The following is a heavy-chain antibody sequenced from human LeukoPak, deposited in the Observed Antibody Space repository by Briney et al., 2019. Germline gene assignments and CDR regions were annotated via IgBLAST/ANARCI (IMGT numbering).Heavy chain of an antibody. CDR2: VGTDGSST. V-gene: IGHV3-74*01. J-gene: IGHJ3*02. D-gene: IGHD2-8*02. CDR3: AREKVVSRERDAFDI. CDR1: GFTFSNYW. Sequence: PGGSLRLSCAASGFTFSNYWMDWVRQVPGKGPVWVSRVGTDGSSTAYADYVKGRFTISRDNAKNTLYLQMNSLKTEDTAVYYCAREKVVSRERDAFDIWGQGTMVTVSS.